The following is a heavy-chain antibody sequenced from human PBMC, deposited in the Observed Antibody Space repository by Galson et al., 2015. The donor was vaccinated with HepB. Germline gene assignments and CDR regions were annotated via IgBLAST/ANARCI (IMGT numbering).Heavy chain of an antibody. CDR2: IRSKANSYAT. CDR1: GFTFSGSA. D-gene: IGHD3-9*01. Sequence: SLRLSCAASGFTFSGSAMHWVRQASGKGLEWVGRIRSKANSYATAYAASVKGRFTISRDDSKNTAYLQMNSLKTEDTAVYYCLYYDTHYGMDVWVQGTTVTVSS. V-gene: IGHV3-73*01. CDR3: LYYDTHYGMDV. J-gene: IGHJ6*02.